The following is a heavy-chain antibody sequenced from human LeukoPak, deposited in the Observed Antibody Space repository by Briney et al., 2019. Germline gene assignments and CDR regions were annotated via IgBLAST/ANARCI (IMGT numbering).Heavy chain of an antibody. Sequence: LRLSCAASGFTFTSYSMSWIRQPPGKGLEWIGYIYHSGSTYYNPFLKSRVTISVDRSKNQFSLKLSSVAAADTAVYYCARTPLDYYYMDVWGKGTTVTVSS. CDR1: GFTFTSYS. CDR2: IYHSGST. J-gene: IGHJ6*03. CDR3: ARTPLDYYYMDV. V-gene: IGHV4-30-2*01. D-gene: IGHD1-1*01.